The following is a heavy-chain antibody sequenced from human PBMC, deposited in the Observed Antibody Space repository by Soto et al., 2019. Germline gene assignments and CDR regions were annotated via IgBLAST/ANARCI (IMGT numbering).Heavy chain of an antibody. CDR2: IDHDGGTR. D-gene: IGHD1-26*01. J-gene: IGHJ4*02. CDR3: ASDLYSGTSDY. V-gene: IGHV3-7*05. Sequence: GGSLILSCAASGFRFSTYWMNWVRQAPGKGLEWVANIDHDGGTRGYVASVKGRFTISRDNAKNSLYLQMNSLGVDDTALYYCASDLYSGTSDYWGQGTLVTVSS. CDR1: GFRFSTYW.